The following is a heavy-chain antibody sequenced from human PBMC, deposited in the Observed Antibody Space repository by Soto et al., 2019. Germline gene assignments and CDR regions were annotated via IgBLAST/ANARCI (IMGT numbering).Heavy chain of an antibody. Sequence: GGSLRLSCAASGFTFSSYSMNWVRQAPGKGLEWVSYISSSSSTIYYADTVKGRFTISRDNAKNSLYLQMNSLRDEDTAVYYCAREDRTYWYFDLWSRGTLVTVSS. CDR1: GFTFSSYS. CDR2: ISSSSSTI. J-gene: IGHJ2*01. V-gene: IGHV3-48*02. CDR3: AREDRTYWYFDL.